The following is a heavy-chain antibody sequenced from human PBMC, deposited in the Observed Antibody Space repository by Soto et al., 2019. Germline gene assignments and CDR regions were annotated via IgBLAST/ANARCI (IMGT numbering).Heavy chain of an antibody. V-gene: IGHV1-2*04. Sequence: ASVKVSCKASGYTFTGYYMHWVRQAPGQGLEWMGWINPNSGGTNYAQEFQGWVTMTRDTSISTAYMELSRLRSDDTAVYYCARAITGTRDWFDPWGQGTLVTVSS. CDR1: GYTFTGYY. CDR2: INPNSGGT. D-gene: IGHD1-20*01. J-gene: IGHJ5*02. CDR3: ARAITGTRDWFDP.